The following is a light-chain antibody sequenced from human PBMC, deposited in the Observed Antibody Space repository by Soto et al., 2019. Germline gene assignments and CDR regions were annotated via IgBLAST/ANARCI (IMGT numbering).Light chain of an antibody. CDR2: DAS. Sequence: EIVLTQSPATLSLSPGERATLSCRASQSVSSYLAWYQQKPGQAPRLLIYDASNRATGIPARFSGSGSGTDFTPTISSLKPEDFAVYYCQQRSNWPLTFGGGTKVDIK. CDR3: QQRSNWPLT. V-gene: IGKV3-11*01. CDR1: QSVSSY. J-gene: IGKJ4*01.